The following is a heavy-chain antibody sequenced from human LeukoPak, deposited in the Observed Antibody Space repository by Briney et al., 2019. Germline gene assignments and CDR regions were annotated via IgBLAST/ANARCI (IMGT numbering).Heavy chain of an antibody. CDR1: GVSTINYY. D-gene: IGHD3-22*01. CDR2: IYVTGST. J-gene: IGHJ6*03. Sequence: ASETLSLTCTVSGVSTINYYWSWIRQSAGTGLEWVGRIYVTGSTTYNPSPQSRLSMSVDTSKNQFSLRLTSVTAADTAVYFCARLKYYDSTGYNPGYYMDVWGKGIAVTVSS. V-gene: IGHV4-4*07. CDR3: ARLKYYDSTGYNPGYYMDV.